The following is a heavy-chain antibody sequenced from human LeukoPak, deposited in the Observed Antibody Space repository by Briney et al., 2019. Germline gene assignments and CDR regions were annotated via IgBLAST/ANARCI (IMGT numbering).Heavy chain of an antibody. Sequence: PGGSLRLSCAASGFTFSSYGMHWVRQAPGKGLEWVAFIRYDGSNKYYADSVKGRFTISRDNSKNTLYLQMNSLRAEDTAVYYCAKVEGNSGSYHPAGYYYYYMDVWGKGTTVTISS. V-gene: IGHV3-30*02. CDR1: GFTFSSYG. CDR3: AKVEGNSGSYHPAGYYYYYMDV. CDR2: IRYDGSNK. J-gene: IGHJ6*03. D-gene: IGHD1-26*01.